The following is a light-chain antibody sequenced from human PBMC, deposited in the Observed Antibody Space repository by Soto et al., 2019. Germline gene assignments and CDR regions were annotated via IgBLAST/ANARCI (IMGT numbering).Light chain of an antibody. Sequence: EIVLTQSPGTLSLSPGERATLSCRASQSVRSSSLAWYQQKPGQAPRLLIYGASSTATGIPDRFSGSGSGTDFTLTISRLEPEDFAVYYCQQYGSSPPRTFGQGTKVDIK. J-gene: IGKJ1*01. V-gene: IGKV3-20*01. CDR3: QQYGSSPPRT. CDR2: GAS. CDR1: QSVRSSS.